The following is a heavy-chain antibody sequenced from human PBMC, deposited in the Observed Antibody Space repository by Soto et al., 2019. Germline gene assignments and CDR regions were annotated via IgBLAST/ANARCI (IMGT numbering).Heavy chain of an antibody. Sequence: EVQLLESGGGLEQPGRSLRLSCAASGFTFSSYAMRWVRQAPGKGLEWVSAISGSGDSTYYADSVKGRFTISRDNSKNTLYLQMNSLRAEDTAVYYCAKRGSGSYYADWGQGTLVTVSS. V-gene: IGHV3-23*01. D-gene: IGHD3-10*01. CDR3: AKRGSGSYYAD. CDR2: ISGSGDST. CDR1: GFTFSSYA. J-gene: IGHJ4*02.